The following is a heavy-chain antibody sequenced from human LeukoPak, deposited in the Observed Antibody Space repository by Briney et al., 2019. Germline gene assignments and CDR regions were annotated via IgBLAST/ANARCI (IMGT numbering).Heavy chain of an antibody. J-gene: IGHJ3*02. CDR3: ARTEITVPRGPRGFDI. D-gene: IGHD3-10*01. CDR1: GFTFSDYY. Sequence: AGGSLRLSCAASGFTFSDYYMSWIRQAPGKGLEWVSYISSSGSTIYYADSVKGRFTISRDNAKNSLYLQMNSLRAEDTAVYYCARTEITVPRGPRGFDIWGQGTMVSVSS. V-gene: IGHV3-11*01. CDR2: ISSSGSTI.